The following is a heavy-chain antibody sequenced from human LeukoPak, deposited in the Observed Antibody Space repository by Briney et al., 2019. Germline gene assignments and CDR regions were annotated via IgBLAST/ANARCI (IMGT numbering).Heavy chain of an antibody. CDR3: ARDLLERDAFDI. V-gene: IGHV4-34*01. J-gene: IGHJ3*02. CDR1: GGSFSGYY. CDR2: INHSGST. D-gene: IGHD1-1*01. Sequence: PSETLSLTCAVYGGSFSGYYWSWILQPPGKGLEWIGEINHSGSTNYNPSLKSRVTMSVDTSNNQFSLKLSSVTAADTAVYYCARDLLERDAFDIWGQGTMVTVSS.